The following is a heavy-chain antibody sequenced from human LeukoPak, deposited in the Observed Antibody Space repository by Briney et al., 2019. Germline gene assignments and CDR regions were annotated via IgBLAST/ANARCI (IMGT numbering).Heavy chain of an antibody. CDR1: GYTFTNYY. J-gene: IGHJ4*02. V-gene: IGHV1-46*01. Sequence: GASVKVSCKASGYTFTNYYIHWVRQAPGQGLEWVGLINPNGGSTGYAQRFQGRVTVTTDTSTSTVYMELNSLGSEDTAVYCCARERRAWGEDFWGQGTLVTVSS. D-gene: IGHD3-16*01. CDR3: ARERRAWGEDF. CDR2: INPNGGST.